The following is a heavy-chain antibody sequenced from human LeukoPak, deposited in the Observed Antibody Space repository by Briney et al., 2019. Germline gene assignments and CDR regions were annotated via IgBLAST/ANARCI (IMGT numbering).Heavy chain of an antibody. CDR1: GGSIGSYY. CDR3: ARHFGRPDPQIHPLDP. CDR2: IYTSGST. Sequence: PSETLSLTCTVSGGSIGSYYWSWIRQPPGKGLEWIGYIYTSGSTNYNPSLKSRVTISVDTSKNQFSLKLSSVTAADTAVYYCARHFGRPDPQIHPLDPWGQGTLVTVSS. D-gene: IGHD1-14*01. J-gene: IGHJ5*02. V-gene: IGHV4-4*09.